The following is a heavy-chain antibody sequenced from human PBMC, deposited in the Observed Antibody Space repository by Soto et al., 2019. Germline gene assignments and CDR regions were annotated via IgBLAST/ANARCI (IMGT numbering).Heavy chain of an antibody. CDR2: ISAYNGNT. V-gene: IGHV1-18*01. Sequence: QVQLVQSGAEVKKPGASVKVSCKASGYTFTSYGISWVRQAPGQGLEWMGWISAYNGNTNYAQKLQGRVTMTTDTSTSPAYMELRSLRSDDTDVYYCARLIGIAVAGDVSFDYWGQGTLVTVSS. CDR3: ARLIGIAVAGDVSFDY. J-gene: IGHJ4*02. D-gene: IGHD6-19*01. CDR1: GYTFTSYG.